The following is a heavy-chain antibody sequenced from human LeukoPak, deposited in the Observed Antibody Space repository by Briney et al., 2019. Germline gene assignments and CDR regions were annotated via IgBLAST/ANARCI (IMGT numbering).Heavy chain of an antibody. CDR2: IYYRGST. CDR1: GGSISSSSYY. J-gene: IGHJ6*02. Sequence: PSETLSLTCTVSGGSISSSSYYWGWIRQPPGKGLEWIGSIYYRGSTYYNPSLKSRVTISVDTSKNQFSLKLSSVTAADTAVYYCAGVVGATLMGYYYYGMDVWGQGTTVTVSS. CDR3: AGVVGATLMGYYYYGMDV. V-gene: IGHV4-39*01. D-gene: IGHD1-26*01.